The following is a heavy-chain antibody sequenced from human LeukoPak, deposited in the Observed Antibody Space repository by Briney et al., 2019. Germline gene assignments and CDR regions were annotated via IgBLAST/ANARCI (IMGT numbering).Heavy chain of an antibody. CDR2: IHSDGTT. J-gene: IGHJ4*02. V-gene: IGHV3-53*01. CDR3: ALSRGYSDYQLRFDY. D-gene: IGHD5-12*01. Sequence: PGGSLRLSCAVSGFTVSRNFLSWVRQAPGKGLEWVSVIHSDGTTFYGDSVKGRFTISRDTSKSTLYLQMNTLRADDTAVYYCALSRGYSDYQLRFDYWGQGALVTVSS. CDR1: GFTVSRNF.